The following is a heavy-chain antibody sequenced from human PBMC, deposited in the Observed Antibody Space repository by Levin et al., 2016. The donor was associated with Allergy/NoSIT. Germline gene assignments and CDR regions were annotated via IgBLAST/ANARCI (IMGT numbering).Heavy chain of an antibody. J-gene: IGHJ6*02. D-gene: IGHD2-2*01. CDR1: GFTFSSYA. CDR2: ISYDGSNK. V-gene: IGHV3-30-3*01. Sequence: GESLKISCAASGFTFSSYAMHWVRQAPGKGLEWVAVISYDGSNKYYADSVKGRFTISRDNSKNTLYLQMNSLRAEDTAVYYCARDSQRYCSSTSCPYYYYGMDVWGQGTTVTVSS. CDR3: ARDSQRYCSSTSCPYYYYGMDV.